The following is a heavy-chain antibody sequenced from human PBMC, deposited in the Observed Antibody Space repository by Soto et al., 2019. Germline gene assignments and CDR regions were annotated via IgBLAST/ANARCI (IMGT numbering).Heavy chain of an antibody. Sequence: PSETLSLTCTVSGGSISSYYWSRIRQPPGKGLEWIGYIYYSGSTNYNPSLKSRVTISVDTSKNQFSLKLSSVTAADTAVYYCARVYCSGGSCYGLRVLYNWFDPWGQGTLVTVSS. CDR3: ARVYCSGGSCYGLRVLYNWFDP. CDR1: GGSISSYY. D-gene: IGHD2-15*01. V-gene: IGHV4-59*01. J-gene: IGHJ5*02. CDR2: IYYSGST.